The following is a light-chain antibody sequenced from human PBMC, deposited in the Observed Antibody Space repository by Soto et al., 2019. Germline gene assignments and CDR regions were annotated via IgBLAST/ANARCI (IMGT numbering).Light chain of an antibody. CDR1: SSDVGGYNY. J-gene: IGLJ1*01. V-gene: IGLV2-14*01. CDR3: SSYTSSVYV. Sequence: QSVLTQPASVSGSPGQSITISCTGTSSDVGGYNYVSWYQQHPGKAPKLMIYEVSNRPSGVSNRFSGSKSGNTAYLTISGLQAEDEADYYCSSYTSSVYVFGTGTKVTVL. CDR2: EVS.